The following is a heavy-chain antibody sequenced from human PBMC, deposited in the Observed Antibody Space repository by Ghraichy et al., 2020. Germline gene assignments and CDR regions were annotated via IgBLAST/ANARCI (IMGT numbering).Heavy chain of an antibody. CDR2: ISWDGGST. CDR1: GFTFDDYT. CDR3: AKDTRSGGEYQLPDY. V-gene: IGHV3-43*01. Sequence: LSLTCAASGFTFDDYTMHWVRQAPGKGLEWVSLISWDGGSTYYADSVKGRFTISRDNSKNSLYLQMNSLRTEDTALYYCAKDTRSGGEYQLPDYWGQGTLVTVSS. J-gene: IGHJ4*02. D-gene: IGHD2-2*01.